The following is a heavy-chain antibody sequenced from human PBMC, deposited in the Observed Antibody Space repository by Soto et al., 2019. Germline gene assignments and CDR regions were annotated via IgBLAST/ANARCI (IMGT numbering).Heavy chain of an antibody. J-gene: IGHJ5*02. Sequence: SETLSLTCTVSGGSISSYYWSWIRQPPGKGLEWIGYIYYSGSTNYNPSPKSRVTISVDTSKNQFSLKLSSVTAADTAVYYCARDQSFWSGYYTGVFDPWGQGTLVTVSS. V-gene: IGHV4-59*01. D-gene: IGHD3-3*01. CDR3: ARDQSFWSGYYTGVFDP. CDR2: IYYSGST. CDR1: GGSISSYY.